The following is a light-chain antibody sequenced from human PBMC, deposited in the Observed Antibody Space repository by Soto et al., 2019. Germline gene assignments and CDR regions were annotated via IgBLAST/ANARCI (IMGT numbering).Light chain of an antibody. CDR2: DAS. Sequence: EIVLTQSPATLSLSPGERATLPCRASQSVSSYLAWYQQKPGQAPRLLIYDASNRATGIPARFSGSGSGTDFTLTISSLEPEDFAVYYCQQRNYWPRTFGQGTKLEIK. V-gene: IGKV3-11*01. J-gene: IGKJ2*01. CDR3: QQRNYWPRT. CDR1: QSVSSY.